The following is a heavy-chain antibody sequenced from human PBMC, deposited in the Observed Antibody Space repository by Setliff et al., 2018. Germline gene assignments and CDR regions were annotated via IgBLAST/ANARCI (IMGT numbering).Heavy chain of an antibody. CDR2: IKQDGSEK. CDR3: ARDRAGYYYGSGSYYLFDY. CDR1: GFTFSDYY. Sequence: GGSLRLSCAASGFTFSDYYMSWIRQAPGKGLEWVANIKQDGSEKYYVDSVKGRFTISRDNAKNSLYLQMNSLRAEDTAVYYCARDRAGYYYGSGSYYLFDYWGQGTLVTVSS. D-gene: IGHD3-10*01. J-gene: IGHJ4*02. V-gene: IGHV3-7*01.